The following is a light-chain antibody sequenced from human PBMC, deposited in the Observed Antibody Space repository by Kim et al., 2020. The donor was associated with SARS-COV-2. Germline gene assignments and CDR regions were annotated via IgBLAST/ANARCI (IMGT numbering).Light chain of an antibody. Sequence: IQLTQSPSSLSASVGDRVAITCRASQGISSYLAWYQQKPGKAPQLLIYAASTLQSGVPSRFSGSGSGTDFTLTISSLQPEDFATYYCQQLNSYPYTFGQGTKLEI. CDR1: QGISSY. CDR3: QQLNSYPYT. J-gene: IGKJ2*01. V-gene: IGKV1-9*01. CDR2: AAS.